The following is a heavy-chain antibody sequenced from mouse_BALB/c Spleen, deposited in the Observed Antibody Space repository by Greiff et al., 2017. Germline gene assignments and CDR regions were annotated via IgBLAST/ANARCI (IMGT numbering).Heavy chain of an antibody. CDR1: GYTFTSYY. V-gene: IGHV1S81*02. Sequence: QVQLQQSGAELVKPGASVKLSCKASGYTFTSYYMYWVKQRPGQGLEWIGEINPSNGGTNYNEKFKSKATLTVDKSSSTAYMQLSSLTAEDSAVYSCTSSAYCGSSYYAMDYWGQGTSVTVSS. J-gene: IGHJ4*01. CDR2: INPSNGGT. D-gene: IGHD1-1*01. CDR3: TSSAYCGSSYYAMDY.